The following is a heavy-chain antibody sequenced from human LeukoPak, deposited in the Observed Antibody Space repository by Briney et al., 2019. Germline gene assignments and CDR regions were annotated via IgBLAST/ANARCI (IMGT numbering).Heavy chain of an antibody. V-gene: IGHV3-23*01. Sequence: GGSLRLSCAASGFTFSSYAMGWVRQAPGKGLEWVSAISGSGGSTYYADSVKGRFTISRDNSKNTLYLQMNSLRAEDTAVYYCAKEDLEYYYDSSGYSPLFDYWGQGTLVTVSS. J-gene: IGHJ4*02. CDR1: GFTFSSYA. CDR2: ISGSGGST. D-gene: IGHD3-22*01. CDR3: AKEDLEYYYDSSGYSPLFDY.